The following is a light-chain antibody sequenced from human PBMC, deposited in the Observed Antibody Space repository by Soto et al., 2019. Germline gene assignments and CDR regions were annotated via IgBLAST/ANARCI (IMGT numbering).Light chain of an antibody. CDR3: CSYAGSYTWV. CDR1: SSDVGNYNY. V-gene: IGLV2-11*01. Sequence: QSALTQPRSVSGSPGQPVTISCTGTSSDVGNYNYVSWYQQHPGKAPKLLIYDVAKRPSGVPDRFSGSKSGNTASLTISGLQAEDEADYYCCSYAGSYTWVFGGGTKVTAL. J-gene: IGLJ3*02. CDR2: DVA.